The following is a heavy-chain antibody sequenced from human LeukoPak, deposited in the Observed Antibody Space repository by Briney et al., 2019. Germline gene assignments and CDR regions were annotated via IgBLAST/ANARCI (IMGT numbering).Heavy chain of an antibody. D-gene: IGHD2-2*01. V-gene: IGHV1-69*04. Sequence: ASVKVSCKASGGTFSSYAISWVRQAPGQGLEWMGRIIPIFGIANYAQKFQGRVTITADKSTSTAYMELRSLRSDDTAVYYCARDHCSSTSCPLNWFDPWGQGTLVTVSS. J-gene: IGHJ5*02. CDR1: GGTFSSYA. CDR2: IIPIFGIA. CDR3: ARDHCSSTSCPLNWFDP.